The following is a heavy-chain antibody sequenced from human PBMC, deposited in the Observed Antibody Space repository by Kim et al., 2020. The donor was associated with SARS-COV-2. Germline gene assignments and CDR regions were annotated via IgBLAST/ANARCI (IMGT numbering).Heavy chain of an antibody. Sequence: GGSLRLSCAASGFTFSSRAMSCVRQAPGKGPEWIASVNNGGNAYYADSVKGRFTVSRDITRDTLYLQMNSLRAEDTALYFCAKDHHSSGCPAIDSWGQGT. CDR3: AKDHHSSGCPAIDS. CDR1: GFTFSSRA. J-gene: IGHJ4*02. V-gene: IGHV3-23*01. CDR2: VNNGGNA. D-gene: IGHD6-19*01.